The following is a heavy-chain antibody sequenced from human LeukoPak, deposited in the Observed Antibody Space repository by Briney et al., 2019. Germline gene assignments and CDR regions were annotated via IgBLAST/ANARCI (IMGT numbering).Heavy chain of an antibody. CDR2: ISVSGLST. V-gene: IGHV3-23*01. J-gene: IGHJ3*01. Sequence: GGSLRLSCAASGFTFSAYAMNWVRQAPGKGLEWVSVISVSGLSTYYADSVKGRFTISRDNSRNTLYLHMSSLRAEDAAVYYCAKNHDSNSYHTDDAFDLWGQGTLVTVSS. CDR1: GFTFSAYA. D-gene: IGHD1-14*01. CDR3: AKNHDSNSYHTDDAFDL.